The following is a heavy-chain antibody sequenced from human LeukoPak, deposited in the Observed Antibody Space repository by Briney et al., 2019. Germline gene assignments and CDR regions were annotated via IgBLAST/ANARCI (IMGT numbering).Heavy chain of an antibody. V-gene: IGHV3-30*04. Sequence: PGGSLRLSCAASGFTFSSYVMHWVRQAPGKGLEWVAIISYDGSNEYYADSVKGRFTISRDNSKNTLYLQMNSLRAEDTAVYYCAKDADYGSGSEVTDWGQGTLVTVSS. J-gene: IGHJ4*02. CDR2: ISYDGSNE. D-gene: IGHD3-10*01. CDR3: AKDADYGSGSEVTD. CDR1: GFTFSSYV.